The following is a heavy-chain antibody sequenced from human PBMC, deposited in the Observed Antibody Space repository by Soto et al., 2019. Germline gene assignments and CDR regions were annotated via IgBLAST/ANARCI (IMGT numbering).Heavy chain of an antibody. V-gene: IGHV3-30-3*01. D-gene: IGHD2-15*01. CDR1: GFTFRNYA. CDR2: ISYDGGNK. CDR3: ARGDREDIAVVIGVRPGEYGVDV. Sequence: QVQLVESGGGVVQPGRSLRLSCAASGFTFRNYAMHWVRQAPGKGLECVAVISYDGGNKFYRDYVKGRFTISRDNSKNTLYLQINSLRYEDIVGYYCARGDREDIAVVIGVRPGEYGVDVWGQGTTVTVSS. J-gene: IGHJ6*02.